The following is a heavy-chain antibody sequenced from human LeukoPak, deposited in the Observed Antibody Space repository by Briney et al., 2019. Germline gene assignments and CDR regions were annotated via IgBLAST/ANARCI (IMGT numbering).Heavy chain of an antibody. J-gene: IGHJ4*02. CDR1: GGAITGYY. CDR2: IYYSGST. Sequence: SETLSLTCTVSGGAITGYYWSWIRQPPGKGLEWIGYIYYSGSTNYNPSLKSRVTMSVDTSKKQFSLKLSSVTAADTAVYYCARGRPPHDYGTLFDYWGQGTLVTVSA. CDR3: ARGRPPHDYGTLFDY. V-gene: IGHV4-59*01. D-gene: IGHD4-17*01.